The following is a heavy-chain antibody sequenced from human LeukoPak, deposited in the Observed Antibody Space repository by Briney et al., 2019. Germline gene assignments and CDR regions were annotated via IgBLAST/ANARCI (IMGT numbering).Heavy chain of an antibody. CDR2: IYYSGST. D-gene: IGHD3-10*01. CDR1: GGSISSGGYY. CDR3: ARGYYGSGYD. J-gene: IGHJ4*02. V-gene: IGHV4-31*03. Sequence: SETLPLTCTVSGGSISSGGYYWSWIRQHPGKGLEWIGYIYYSGSTHYNPSLKSRVTISGDTSKNQFSLNLSSVSAADTAVYYCARGYYGSGYDWGQGTLVTVSS.